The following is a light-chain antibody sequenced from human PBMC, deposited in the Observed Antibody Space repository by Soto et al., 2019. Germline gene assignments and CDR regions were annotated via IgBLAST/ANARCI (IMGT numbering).Light chain of an antibody. CDR3: QQSSTLPLS. V-gene: IGKV1-39*01. CDR2: AAT. J-gene: IGKJ4*01. Sequence: DIEMTQSPSSLSASVGDTVSITCRASQSISTLLNWYQKKPGKAPHLLIYAATTLQSGVPSRFSGAGSGTDFSLTISSLQPDDFASYYCQQSSTLPLSFDGGTQVEIK. CDR1: QSISTL.